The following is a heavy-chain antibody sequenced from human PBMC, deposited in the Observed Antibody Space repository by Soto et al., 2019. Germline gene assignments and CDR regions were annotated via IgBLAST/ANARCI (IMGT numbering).Heavy chain of an antibody. Sequence: PGGSRRLSCAASGFTFSSYAMHWVRQAPGKGLEWVAVISYDGSNKYYADSVKGRFTISRDNSKNTLYLQMNSLRAEDTAVYYCARDWGGVHTAMAWLDYWGQGTLVTVSS. V-gene: IGHV3-30-3*01. CDR1: GFTFSSYA. J-gene: IGHJ4*02. D-gene: IGHD5-18*01. CDR2: ISYDGSNK. CDR3: ARDWGGVHTAMAWLDY.